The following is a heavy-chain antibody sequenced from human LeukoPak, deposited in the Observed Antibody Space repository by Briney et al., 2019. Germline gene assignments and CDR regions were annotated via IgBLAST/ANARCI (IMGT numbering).Heavy chain of an antibody. CDR2: IKQDGSEK. D-gene: IGHD3-10*01. CDR3: ARSPWGLWFGESNYYFDY. Sequence: PGGSLRLSCAASGFTFSSYWMSWVRQAPGKGLEWAANIKQDGSEKYYVDSVKGRFTISRDNAKNSLYLQMNSLRAEDTAVYYCARSPWGLWFGESNYYFDYWGQGTLVTVSS. J-gene: IGHJ4*02. V-gene: IGHV3-7*01. CDR1: GFTFSSYW.